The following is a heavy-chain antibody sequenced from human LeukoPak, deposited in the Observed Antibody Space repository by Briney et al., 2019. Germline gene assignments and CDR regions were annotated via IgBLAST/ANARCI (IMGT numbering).Heavy chain of an antibody. CDR2: IYYSVST. D-gene: IGHD5-12*01. CDR3: AREGGYDQIDY. CDR1: GGSISSYY. J-gene: IGHJ4*02. Sequence: SETLSLTCTVSGGSISSYYWSWIRQPPGKGLEWIGYIYYSVSTNYNTSLKSRVTISVDTSKNQFSLKLSSVNAADTAVYYCAREGGYDQIDYWGQGTLVTVSS. V-gene: IGHV4-59*01.